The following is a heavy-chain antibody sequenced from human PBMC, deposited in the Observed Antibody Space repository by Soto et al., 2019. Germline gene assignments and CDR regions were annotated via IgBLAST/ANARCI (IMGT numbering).Heavy chain of an antibody. Sequence: QVQLVQSGAEVKKPGASVQVSCKPSGYTFTTYAIHWVRQAPGQSLEWMAWIHTGNGNTKYSPRFQGRVTITRDTSASTAYMELSNLRSEGTAVDYCGVSLTLGESFDYWGQGTLVTVSS. D-gene: IGHD3-16*01. CDR1: GYTFTTYA. V-gene: IGHV1-3*04. CDR2: IHTGNGNT. J-gene: IGHJ4*02. CDR3: GVSLTLGESFDY.